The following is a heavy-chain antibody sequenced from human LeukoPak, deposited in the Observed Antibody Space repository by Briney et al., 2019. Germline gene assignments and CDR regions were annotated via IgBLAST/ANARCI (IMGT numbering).Heavy chain of an antibody. V-gene: IGHV4-4*07. Sequence: SETLSLTCTVSGGSISSYYWSWIRQPAGTALEWIGRIYTSGTITYNPSLKSRVTMSVDTSKNQFSLKLSSVTAADTAVYYCARDRIWYSGSYAPDAFDIWGQGTMVTVSS. J-gene: IGHJ3*02. CDR2: IYTSGTI. D-gene: IGHD1-26*01. CDR3: ARDRIWYSGSYAPDAFDI. CDR1: GGSISSYY.